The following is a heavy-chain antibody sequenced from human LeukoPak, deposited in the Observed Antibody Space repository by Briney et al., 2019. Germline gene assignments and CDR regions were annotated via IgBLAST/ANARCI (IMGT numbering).Heavy chain of an antibody. J-gene: IGHJ4*02. D-gene: IGHD3-22*01. CDR2: IYYSGST. V-gene: IGHV4-30-4*01. CDR1: GGSISSGDYY. CDR3: ARGALGEYYYDSSGPFDY. Sequence: SETLSLTCTVSGGSISSGDYYWSWIRQPPGKGLEWIGYIYYSGSTYYNPSLKSRVTISVDTSKNLFSLKLSSVTAADTAVYYCARGALGEYYYDSSGPFDYWGQGTLVTVSS.